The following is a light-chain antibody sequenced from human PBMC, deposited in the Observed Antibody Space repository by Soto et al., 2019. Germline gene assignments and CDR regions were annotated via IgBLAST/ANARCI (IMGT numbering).Light chain of an antibody. CDR1: QTISSW. Sequence: DIQMTQSPSTLSGSVGDRVTITCRASQTISSWLAWYQQKPGKAPKLLIYVASTLKSGDPSRFSGSGSGIEFTLTISSLQPDDFATYDCQHSDSYSAAFGQGARWISN. CDR2: VAS. CDR3: QHSDSYSAA. V-gene: IGKV1-5*03. J-gene: IGKJ1*01.